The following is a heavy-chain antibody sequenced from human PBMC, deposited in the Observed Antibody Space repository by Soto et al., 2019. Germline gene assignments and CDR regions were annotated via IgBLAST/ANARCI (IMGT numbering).Heavy chain of an antibody. CDR1: GYSFTSYD. CDR2: MNPNSGNT. CDR3: ARHGYYDFWSGYRNNNWFDP. Sequence: ASVKVSWKDSGYSFTSYDLNWVRQATGQGLEWMGWMNPNSGNTGYAQKFQGRVTMTRNTSISTAYMELSSLRSEDTAVYYCARHGYYDFWSGYRNNNWFDPWGQGTLVTVSS. J-gene: IGHJ5*02. V-gene: IGHV1-8*01. D-gene: IGHD3-3*01.